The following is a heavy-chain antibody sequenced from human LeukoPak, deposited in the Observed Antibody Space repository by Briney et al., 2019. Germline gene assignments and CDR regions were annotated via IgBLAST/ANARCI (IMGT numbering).Heavy chain of an antibody. CDR3: ASILDCSGGSCHDAFDI. Sequence: ETSETLSLTCAVYGGSFSGCYWSWIRQPPGKGLEWIGEINHSGSTNYNPSLKSRVTISVDTSKNQFPLKLSSVTAADTAVYYCASILDCSGGSCHDAFDIWGQGTMVTVSS. CDR2: INHSGST. D-gene: IGHD2-15*01. J-gene: IGHJ3*02. V-gene: IGHV4-34*01. CDR1: GGSFSGCY.